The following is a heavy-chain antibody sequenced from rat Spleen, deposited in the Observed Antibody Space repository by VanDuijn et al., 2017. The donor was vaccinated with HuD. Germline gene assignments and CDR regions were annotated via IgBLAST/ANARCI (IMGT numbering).Heavy chain of an antibody. CDR2: MWSDGDT. CDR1: GFSLTSYH. J-gene: IGHJ2*01. V-gene: IGHV2-32*01. CDR3: TGRRDFDY. Sequence: QVQLKESGPGLVQPSQTLSLTCTVAGFSLTSYHVHWVRQPTGKGLEWMGVMWSDGDTSYNTALKYRLSISRDNSKSQVFLKMNSLQTDDTAIYFCTGRRDFDYWGQGVMVTFSS. D-gene: IGHD1-11*01.